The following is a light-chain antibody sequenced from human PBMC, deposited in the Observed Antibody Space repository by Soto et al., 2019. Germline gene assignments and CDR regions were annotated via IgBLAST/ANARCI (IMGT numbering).Light chain of an antibody. Sequence: QSVLTQPPSASGTPGQRVTISCSGSSSNIASNTVNWYQQLPGTAPKLLIYNNNHRPSGVLDRFSGCKSGTSASLAISGLQSEDEADYYCAAWDDSLNGPLFGGGTKLTVL. V-gene: IGLV1-44*01. J-gene: IGLJ2*01. CDR3: AAWDDSLNGPL. CDR2: NNN. CDR1: SSNIASNT.